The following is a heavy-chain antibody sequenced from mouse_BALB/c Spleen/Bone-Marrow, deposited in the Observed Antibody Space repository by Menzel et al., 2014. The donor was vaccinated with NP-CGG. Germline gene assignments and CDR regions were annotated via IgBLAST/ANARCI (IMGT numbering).Heavy chain of an antibody. J-gene: IGHJ3*01. CDR1: GFTFSDFY. CDR3: ARDVGYGNYFVY. V-gene: IGHV7-1*02. Sequence: EVHLVESGGGLGQPGDSLRLSCATSGFTFSDFYMEWVRQPPGKRLEWIAASRNEAKHYTTEYSASVKGRFIVSRDTSQSILYLQMNALRAEDTAIYYCARDVGYGNYFVYWGQGTLVTVS. CDR2: SRNEAKHYTT. D-gene: IGHD2-10*02.